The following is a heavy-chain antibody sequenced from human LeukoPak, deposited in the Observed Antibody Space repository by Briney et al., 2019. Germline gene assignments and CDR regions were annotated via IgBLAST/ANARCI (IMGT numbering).Heavy chain of an antibody. V-gene: IGHV3-23*01. J-gene: IGHJ6*02. D-gene: IGHD3/OR15-3a*01. CDR3: AKGDFDFWTGYPDYYYNGLNV. CDR2: ISRTGTDT. CDR1: GFMFTNCV. Sequence: QSGGSLRLSCAASGFMFTNCVMTWVRRAPGKGLEWVSGISRTGTDTYYGGSVKGRFTISRDNSKNTLYLQMTSLRAEDTAVYYCAKGDFDFWTGYPDYYYNGLNVWGQGTTVTVSS.